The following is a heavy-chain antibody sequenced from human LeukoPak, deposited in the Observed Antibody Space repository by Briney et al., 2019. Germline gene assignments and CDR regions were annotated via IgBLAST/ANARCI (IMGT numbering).Heavy chain of an antibody. J-gene: IGHJ3*02. D-gene: IGHD1-26*01. Sequence: ASVKVSCKASGYTFTSYYMHWVRQATGQGLEWLGYNGNTNYAQKVQGRVTMTTDTSTGTAYMELRSLRSDDTAVYYCARVYGGSYSDSAFDIWGQGTMVTVSS. CDR3: ARVYGGSYSDSAFDI. V-gene: IGHV1-18*04. CDR1: GYTFTSYY. CDR2: NGNT.